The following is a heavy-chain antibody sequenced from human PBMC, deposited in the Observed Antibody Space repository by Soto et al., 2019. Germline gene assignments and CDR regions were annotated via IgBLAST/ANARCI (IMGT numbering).Heavy chain of an antibody. CDR3: ARDMYYYDSSGSNWFDP. CDR1: GFTFSTYT. CDR2: ISSGSNYI. J-gene: IGHJ5*02. V-gene: IGHV3-21*01. Sequence: PGGSLRLSCAASGFTFSTYTMNWVRQAPGKGLEWVSSISSGSNYIDYADSVKGRFTISRDNSKNTLYLQMNSLRAEDTAVYYCARDMYYYDSSGSNWFDPWGQGTLVTVSS. D-gene: IGHD3-22*01.